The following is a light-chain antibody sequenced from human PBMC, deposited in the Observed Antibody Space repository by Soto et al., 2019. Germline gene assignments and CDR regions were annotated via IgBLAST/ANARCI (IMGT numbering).Light chain of an antibody. CDR2: EAS. V-gene: IGKV1-5*01. CDR1: QTISDF. CDR3: QHYTSFPWT. J-gene: IGKJ1*01. Sequence: DIQMTQSPSTLSASVGDRVTITCRASQTISDFLAWYQHKPGEAPKLLIAEASRLESGVPSRFSGGGSGTEFTLTISRLQPDDVATYYCQHYTSFPWTFGQGTKVDIK.